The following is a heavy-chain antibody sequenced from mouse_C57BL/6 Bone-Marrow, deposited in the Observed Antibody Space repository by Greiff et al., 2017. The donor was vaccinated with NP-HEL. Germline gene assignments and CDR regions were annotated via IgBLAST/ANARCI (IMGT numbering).Heavy chain of an antibody. CDR3: ARSRNSNWDYFDY. CDR2: INPSSGYT. V-gene: IGHV1-7*01. J-gene: IGHJ2*01. D-gene: IGHD4-1*01. Sequence: QVHVKQSGAELAKPGASVKLSCKASGYTFTSYWMHWVKQRPGQGLEWIGYINPSSGYTKYNQKFKDKATLTADKSSSTAYMQLSSLTYEDSAVYYCARSRNSNWDYFDYWGQGTTLTVSS. CDR1: GYTFTSYW.